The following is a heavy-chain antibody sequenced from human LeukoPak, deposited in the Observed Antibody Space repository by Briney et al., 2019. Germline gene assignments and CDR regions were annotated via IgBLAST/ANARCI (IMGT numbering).Heavy chain of an antibody. Sequence: SETLSLTCAVSGGSISSSNWWSWVRQPPGKGLEWIGEIYHSGSTNYNPSLKSRVTISVDTSKNQFSLKLSSVTAADTAVYYCARDAGEPIFDYWGQGTLVTVSS. CDR3: ARDAGEPIFDY. D-gene: IGHD2-21*01. J-gene: IGHJ4*02. V-gene: IGHV4-4*02. CDR2: IYHSGST. CDR1: GGSISSSNW.